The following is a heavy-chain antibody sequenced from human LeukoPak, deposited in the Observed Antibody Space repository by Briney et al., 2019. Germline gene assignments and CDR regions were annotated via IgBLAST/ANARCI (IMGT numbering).Heavy chain of an antibody. Sequence: GGSLRLSCAASGFTFSSYGMHWVRQAPGKGLEWVAFIRYDGSNKYYTDSVKGRFTISRDNSKNTLYLQMDNLRIEDTAVYYCVRGGSPPTSTWSLDEWGQGTLVSVSS. CDR2: IRYDGSNK. V-gene: IGHV3-30*02. CDR3: VRGGSPPTSTWSLDE. D-gene: IGHD1-26*01. J-gene: IGHJ4*02. CDR1: GFTFSSYG.